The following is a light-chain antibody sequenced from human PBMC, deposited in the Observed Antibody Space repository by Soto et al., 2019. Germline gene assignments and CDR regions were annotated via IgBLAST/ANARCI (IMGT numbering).Light chain of an antibody. Sequence: DIQMTQSTSTLSASVGDRVTITCPASQSISSWLAWYQQKPGKASKLLIYDASSLESGVPSRFSGSGSGTEFTLTISSLQPDDFATYYCQQYNSYSGTFGQATKVDIK. J-gene: IGKJ1*01. CDR3: QQYNSYSGT. CDR2: DAS. V-gene: IGKV1-5*01. CDR1: QSISSW.